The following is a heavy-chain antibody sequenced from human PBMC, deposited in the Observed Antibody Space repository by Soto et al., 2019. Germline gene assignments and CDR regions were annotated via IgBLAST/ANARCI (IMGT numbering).Heavy chain of an antibody. Sequence: QVQLVQSGAEVRKPGSSVRVSCKASGGSFNRHTISWVRQAPGQGLEWMGGFIPIFGTANHAQKFQGRVTIIADESTSTGYMELSSLRFDDTAIYYCARGWGYDSTDYYYAYWGQGTLVIVSS. CDR1: GGSFNRHT. J-gene: IGHJ4*02. D-gene: IGHD3-22*01. CDR3: ARGWGYDSTDYYYAY. CDR2: FIPIFGTA. V-gene: IGHV1-69*01.